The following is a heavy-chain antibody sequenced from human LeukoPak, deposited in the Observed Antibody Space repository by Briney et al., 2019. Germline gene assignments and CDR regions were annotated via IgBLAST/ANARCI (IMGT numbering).Heavy chain of an antibody. CDR2: IKQDGSEK. CDR1: GFTFSTYW. V-gene: IGHV3-7*01. Sequence: GGSLRLSCAASGFTFSTYWMNWVRQAPGKGLEWVANIKQDGSEKYSVDSVKGRFTISRDNTKKSLYLQMNSLRAEDMAVYYCARHLSGVTGYTYGRGIDYWGQGTLVTVSS. CDR3: ARHLSGVTGYTYGRGIDY. J-gene: IGHJ4*02. D-gene: IGHD5-18*01.